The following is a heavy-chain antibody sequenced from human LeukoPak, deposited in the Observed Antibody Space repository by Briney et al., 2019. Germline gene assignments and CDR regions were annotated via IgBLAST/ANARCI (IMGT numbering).Heavy chain of an antibody. V-gene: IGHV3-72*01. CDR1: GFTFDDYT. Sequence: PGGSLRLSCAASGFTFDDYTMDWVRQAPGKGLEWVGRSRNKADSYTTEYAASVKGRFTISRDDSKNSVYLQMNSLKTEDTAVYYCARLSPDYGGGLHLDYWGQGTLVTVSS. D-gene: IGHD4/OR15-4a*01. CDR3: ARLSPDYGGGLHLDY. J-gene: IGHJ4*02. CDR2: SRNKADSYTT.